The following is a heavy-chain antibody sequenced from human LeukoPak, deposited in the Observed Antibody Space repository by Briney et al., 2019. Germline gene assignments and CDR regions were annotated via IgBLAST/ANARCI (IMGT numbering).Heavy chain of an antibody. CDR1: GDSITSNSDY. CDR3: ARHAGYCSGGSCVDY. J-gene: IGHJ4*02. D-gene: IGHD2-15*01. V-gene: IGHV4-61*05. Sequence: SETLSLTCTVSGDSITSNSDYWGWIRQPPGKGLEWIGYIYYSGSTNYNPSLKSRVTISVDTSKNQFSLKLSSVTAADTAVYYCARHAGYCSGGSCVDYWGQGTLVTASS. CDR2: IYYSGST.